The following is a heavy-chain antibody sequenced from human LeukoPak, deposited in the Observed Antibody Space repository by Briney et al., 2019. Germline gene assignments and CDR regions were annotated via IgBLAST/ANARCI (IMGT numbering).Heavy chain of an antibody. CDR2: ISSSSYI. Sequence: PGGSLRLSCAASGFTFSSYSMNWVRQAPGKGLEWVSSISSSSYIYYADSVKGRFTISRDNAKNSLYLQMNSLRAEDTAVYYCARVALQQLYFDYWGQGTLVTVSS. CDR1: GFTFSSYS. V-gene: IGHV3-21*01. D-gene: IGHD6-13*01. J-gene: IGHJ4*02. CDR3: ARVALQQLYFDY.